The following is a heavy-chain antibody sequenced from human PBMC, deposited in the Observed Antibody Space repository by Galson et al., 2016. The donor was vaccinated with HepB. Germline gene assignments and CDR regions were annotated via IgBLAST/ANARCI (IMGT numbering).Heavy chain of an antibody. CDR1: GFIFSDHY. J-gene: IGHJ4*02. D-gene: IGHD1-26*01. V-gene: IGHV3-72*01. CDR3: ARWQSGSPVN. CDR2: SKNKANGYTT. Sequence: SLRLSCAASGFIFSDHYMDWVRQAPGKGLEWLGRSKNKANGYTTEYAASVEGRFTISRDDSKNSLYLQMNSLKIEDTAVYYCARWQSGSPVNWGQGTLVTVSS.